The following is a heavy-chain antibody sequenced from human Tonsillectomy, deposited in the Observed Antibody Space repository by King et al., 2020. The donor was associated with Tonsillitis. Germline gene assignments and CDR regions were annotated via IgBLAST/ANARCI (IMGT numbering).Heavy chain of an antibody. CDR1: GYTFTTYG. Sequence: QLVQSGAEVQKPGASVKVSCKASGYTFTTYGITWVRQAPGQGLEWMGWISAYNGNTNYAQKFQGRVTMTIDSSTTTAYMELRSLKSDDTAVYYCAREEWEFSGAFDIWGQGTMVTVSS. D-gene: IGHD1-26*01. CDR3: AREEWEFSGAFDI. CDR2: ISAYNGNT. V-gene: IGHV1-18*01. J-gene: IGHJ3*02.